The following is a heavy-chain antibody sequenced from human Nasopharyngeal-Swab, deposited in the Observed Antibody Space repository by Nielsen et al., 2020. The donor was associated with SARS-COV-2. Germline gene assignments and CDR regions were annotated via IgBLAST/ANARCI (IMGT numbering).Heavy chain of an antibody. D-gene: IGHD3-10*01. V-gene: IGHV4-30-4*01. Sequence: SETLSLTCTVSGGSISIGDYYWSWIRQPPGKGLEWIGYIYYSGSTYYNPSLKSRVTISVDTSKNQFSLKLSSVTAADTAVYYCARGVRSYGSGSYYHYYYYYYMDVWGKGTTVTVSS. CDR2: IYYSGST. J-gene: IGHJ6*03. CDR3: ARGVRSYGSGSYYHYYYYYYMDV. CDR1: GGSISIGDYY.